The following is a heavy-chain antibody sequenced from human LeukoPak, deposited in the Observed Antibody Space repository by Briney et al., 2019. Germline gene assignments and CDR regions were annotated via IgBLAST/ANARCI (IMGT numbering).Heavy chain of an antibody. CDR3: ARDRYCSSTSCPRGGLDY. D-gene: IGHD2-2*01. V-gene: IGHV1-2*02. J-gene: IGHJ4*02. CDR1: GYTFTGYY. Sequence: GASVKVSCKPSGYTFTGYYMHWVRQAPGQGLEWMGWINPNSGGTNYAQKFQGRVTMTRDTSISTAYMELSRLRSDDTAVYYCARDRYCSSTSCPRGGLDYWGQGTLVTVSS. CDR2: INPNSGGT.